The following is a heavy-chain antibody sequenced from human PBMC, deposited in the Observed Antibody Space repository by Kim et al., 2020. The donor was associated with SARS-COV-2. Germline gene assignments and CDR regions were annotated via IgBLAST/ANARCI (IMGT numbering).Heavy chain of an antibody. CDR3: ARLAVAPEQYYFDY. Sequence: SPSFQGHVTISADKSISTAYLQWSSLKASDTAMYYCARLAVAPEQYYFDYWGQGTLVTVSS. V-gene: IGHV5-10-1*01. D-gene: IGHD6-19*01. J-gene: IGHJ4*02.